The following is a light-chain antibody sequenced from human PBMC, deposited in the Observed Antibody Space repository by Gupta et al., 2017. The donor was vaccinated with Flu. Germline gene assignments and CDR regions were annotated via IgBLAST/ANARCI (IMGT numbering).Light chain of an antibody. CDR2: EVS. V-gene: IGLV2-8*01. Sequence: VMIWCTGASGEVGGYNYVCWYRRRPIKAPKLMIYEVSKRTAGVANRFSGSRSGYTASRTVSELRVEVEGDYYFSTYASINGGVFGGGTKLTVL. CDR1: SGEVGGYNY. CDR3: STYASINGGV. J-gene: IGLJ3*02.